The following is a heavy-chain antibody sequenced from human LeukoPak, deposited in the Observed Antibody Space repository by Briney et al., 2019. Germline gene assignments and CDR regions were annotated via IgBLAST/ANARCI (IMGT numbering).Heavy chain of an antibody. D-gene: IGHD4-4*01. CDR3: ARGGYSNYEWYFDY. Sequence: GGSLRLSCAASGFTFSSYDMHWVRQATGKGLEWVSAIGTAGATYYPGSVKGRFTISRENAKNSLYLQMNSLRAGDTAVYYCARGGYSNYEWYFDYWGQGTLVTVSS. J-gene: IGHJ4*02. V-gene: IGHV3-13*01. CDR1: GFTFSSYD. CDR2: IGTAGAT.